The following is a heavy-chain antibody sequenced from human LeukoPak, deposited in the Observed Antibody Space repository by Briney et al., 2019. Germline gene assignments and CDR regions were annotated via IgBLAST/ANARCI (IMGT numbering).Heavy chain of an antibody. J-gene: IGHJ4*02. CDR3: ASSYNWNDVGMEGPFDY. CDR1: GGSISSGGYS. D-gene: IGHD1-1*01. Sequence: SETLSLTCAVSGGSISSGGYSWSWIRQPPGKGLEWIGYIYYSGSTYYNPSLKSRVTISVDTSKNQFSLKLSSVTAADTAVYYCASSYNWNDVGMEGPFDYWGQGTLVTVSS. CDR2: IYYSGST. V-gene: IGHV4-31*11.